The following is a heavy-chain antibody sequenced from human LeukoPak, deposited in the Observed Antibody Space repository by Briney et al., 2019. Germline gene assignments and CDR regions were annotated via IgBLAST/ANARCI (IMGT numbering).Heavy chain of an antibody. CDR1: GFTFSSYS. CDR3: ARLPWFGQGYYYYMDV. J-gene: IGHJ6*03. V-gene: IGHV3-48*01. Sequence: PGGSLRLSCAASGFTFSSYSMNWVRQAPGKGLEWVSYISSSSSTIYYADSVKGRFTISRDNAKNSLYLQMNSLRAEDTAVYYCARLPWFGQGYYYYMDVWGKGTTVTISS. D-gene: IGHD3-10*01. CDR2: ISSSSSTI.